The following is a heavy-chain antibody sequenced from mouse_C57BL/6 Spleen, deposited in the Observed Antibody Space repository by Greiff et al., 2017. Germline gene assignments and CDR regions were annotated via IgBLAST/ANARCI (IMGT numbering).Heavy chain of an antibody. J-gene: IGHJ1*03. CDR1: GYSITSGYD. V-gene: IGHV3-1*01. D-gene: IGHD6-1*01. Sequence: DVQLQESGPGMVKPSQSLSLTCTVTGYSITSGYDWHWIRHFPGNKLEWMGYISYSGSTNYNPSLKSRISITHDPSKNHFFLKLNSVTTEDTATYYCARAGGSWDWYFDVWGTGTTVTVSS. CDR3: ARAGGSWDWYFDV. CDR2: ISYSGST.